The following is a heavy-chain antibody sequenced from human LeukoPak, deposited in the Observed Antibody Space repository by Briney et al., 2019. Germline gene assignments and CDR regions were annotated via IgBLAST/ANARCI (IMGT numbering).Heavy chain of an antibody. J-gene: IGHJ4*02. CDR1: GGSISAYY. Sequence: PSETLSLTCTISGGSISAYYWSWIRQPLGKGLEGIGYIYFTWTTTYHPYLRSRVTISLDTSNNQFSLDLTSVTVADTAVYYCARLSSGSRPNFDSWGQGSLVTVSS. V-gene: IGHV4-59*08. D-gene: IGHD6-19*01. CDR2: IYFTWTT. CDR3: ARLSSGSRPNFDS.